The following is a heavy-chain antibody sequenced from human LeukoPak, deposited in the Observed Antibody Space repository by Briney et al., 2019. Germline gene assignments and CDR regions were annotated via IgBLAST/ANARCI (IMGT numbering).Heavy chain of an antibody. J-gene: IGHJ6*02. CDR1: GGSISSYY. Sequence: SETLSFTCTVSGGSISSYYWSWIRQPAGKGLEWIGRIYTSGSTNYNPSLKSRVTMSVDTSKNQFSLKLSSVTAADTAVYYCARGGSSIAARQVPYYYYYYGMDVWGQGTTVTVSS. D-gene: IGHD6-6*01. CDR3: ARGGSSIAARQVPYYYYYYGMDV. V-gene: IGHV4-4*07. CDR2: IYTSGST.